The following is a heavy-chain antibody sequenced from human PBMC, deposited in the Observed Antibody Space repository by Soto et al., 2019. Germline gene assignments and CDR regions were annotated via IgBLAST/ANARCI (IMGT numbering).Heavy chain of an antibody. CDR1: GGTFRNYP. CDR3: ARSTLGVLNYFES. J-gene: IGHJ4*02. CDR2: IFPLTDIP. V-gene: IGHV1-69*02. Sequence: QVQLVQSGTEVKKPGSSVKVSCKASGGTFRNYPINWVRQAPGQGLEWMGSIFPLTDIPDYAQNFQARLTISADKSTSTAYRELSGLTSDDTAMYFCARSTLGVLNYFESWGQGTLVTVSS. D-gene: IGHD1-1*01.